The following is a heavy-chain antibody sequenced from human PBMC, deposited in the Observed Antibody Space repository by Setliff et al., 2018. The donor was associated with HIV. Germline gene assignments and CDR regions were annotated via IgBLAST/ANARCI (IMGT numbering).Heavy chain of an antibody. Sequence: GGSLRLSCAASGFTFNNHAVTWFRQAPGKGLEWVSGISGSGVSTYYADSVTGRFTISRDDSKNTLYLQMNSLRAEDTAVYYCAKDKGQKYADYWGQGTMVTVSS. J-gene: IGHJ4*02. D-gene: IGHD3-10*01. CDR3: AKDKGQKYADY. CDR2: ISGSGVST. V-gene: IGHV3-23*01. CDR1: GFTFNNHA.